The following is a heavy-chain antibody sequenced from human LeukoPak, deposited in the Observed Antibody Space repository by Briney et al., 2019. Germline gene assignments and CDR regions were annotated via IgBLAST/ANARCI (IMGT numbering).Heavy chain of an antibody. CDR2: ISYDGSNT. CDR3: AGGGYSALTGRFDY. J-gene: IGHJ4*02. Sequence: GGSLRLSCAASGFTFSSYAMPCVRQAPGKGLEWVTVISYDGSNTYYADSVKGRFTISRDNSKNTLYLQMNSLRAEDTAVYYCAGGGYSALTGRFDYWGQGTLVTVSS. D-gene: IGHD5-12*01. V-gene: IGHV3-30-3*01. CDR1: GFTFSSYA.